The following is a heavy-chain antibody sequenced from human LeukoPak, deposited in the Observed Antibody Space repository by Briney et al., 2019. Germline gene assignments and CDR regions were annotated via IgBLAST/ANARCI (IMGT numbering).Heavy chain of an antibody. V-gene: IGHV1-2*02. J-gene: IGHJ4*02. CDR1: GYTFTGYY. D-gene: IGHD3-22*01. CDR3: AREDTVTTGLLLDYDSSGYYGGCDY. CDR2: INPNSGGT. Sequence: ASVKASCKASGYTFTGYYMHWVRQAPGQGLEWMGWINPNSGGTNYAQKFQGRVTMTRDTSISTAYMELSRLRSDDTAVYYCAREDTVTTGLLLDYDSSGYYGGCDYWGQGTLVTVSS.